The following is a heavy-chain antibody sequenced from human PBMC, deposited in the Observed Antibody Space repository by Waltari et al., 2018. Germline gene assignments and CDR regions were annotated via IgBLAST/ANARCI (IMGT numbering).Heavy chain of an antibody. V-gene: IGHV3-53*01. CDR2: ICSVGST. J-gene: IGHJ4*02. D-gene: IGHD3-22*01. Sequence: EVQLVESGGDLIQPGGSLRLSCAASGFTVSSNYMSWVRQAPGKGVGGFSIICSVGSTYYADSGNGRFTISRDNSKNTLYLQMNSLRAEDTAVYYCARDLGSSGYYHYWGQGTLVTVSS. CDR3: ARDLGSSGYYHY. CDR1: GFTVSSNY.